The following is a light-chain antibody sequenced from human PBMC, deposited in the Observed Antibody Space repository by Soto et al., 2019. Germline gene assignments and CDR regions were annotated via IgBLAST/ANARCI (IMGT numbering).Light chain of an antibody. Sequence: QSVLTQPPSVSAAPGQKVTISCSGASSNIETNPVSWYRHLPGTVPKLLIHNDDKRPSGVSDRFSGSKSGTSATLGITGLQTGDEADYYCGTWDASLSAGVFGGGTKLTVL. CDR2: NDD. V-gene: IGLV1-51*01. CDR1: SSNIETNP. CDR3: GTWDASLSAGV. J-gene: IGLJ2*01.